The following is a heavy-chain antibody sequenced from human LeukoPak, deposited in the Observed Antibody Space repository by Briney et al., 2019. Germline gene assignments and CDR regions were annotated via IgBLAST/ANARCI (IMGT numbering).Heavy chain of an antibody. D-gene: IGHD2-2*01. CDR3: ARDLGVVVVPAASGGMDV. V-gene: IGHV4-31*03. CDR1: GDSISNSRYY. CDR2: IYYSGST. J-gene: IGHJ6*02. Sequence: SETLSLTCSVSGDSISNSRYYWGWIRQHPGKGLEWIGYIYYSGSTYYNPSLKSRVTISVDTSKNQFSLKLSSVTAADTAVYYCARDLGVVVVPAASGGMDVWGQGTTVTVSS.